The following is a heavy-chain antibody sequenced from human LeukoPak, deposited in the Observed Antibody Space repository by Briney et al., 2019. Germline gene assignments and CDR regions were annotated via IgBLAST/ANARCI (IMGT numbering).Heavy chain of an antibody. V-gene: IGHV1-69*04. D-gene: IGHD3-22*01. CDR1: GGTFSSYA. J-gene: IGHJ4*02. Sequence: SVKVSCKASGGTFSSYAISWVRQAPGQGLEWMGRIIPILGIANYAQKFQGRVTITADKSTSTAYMELSSLRSEDTAVYYCARLGRYYDSSGYYPDYWGQGTLVTVSS. CDR3: ARLGRYYDSSGYYPDY. CDR2: IIPILGIA.